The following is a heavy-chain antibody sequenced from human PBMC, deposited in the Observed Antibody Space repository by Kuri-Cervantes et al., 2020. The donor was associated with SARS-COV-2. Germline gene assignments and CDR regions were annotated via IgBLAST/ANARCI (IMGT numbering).Heavy chain of an antibody. D-gene: IGHD6-19*01. V-gene: IGHV3-21*01. CDR2: ISSSSSYI. J-gene: IGHJ4*02. Sequence: GGSLRLSCAASGFTFSSYSMNWVRQAPGKGLEWVSSISSSSSYIYYADSVKGRFTISRDNAKNSLYLQMNSLRAEDTAVYYCTTGEGIAVAAVVYWGQGTLVTVSS. CDR1: GFTFSSYS. CDR3: TTGEGIAVAAVVY.